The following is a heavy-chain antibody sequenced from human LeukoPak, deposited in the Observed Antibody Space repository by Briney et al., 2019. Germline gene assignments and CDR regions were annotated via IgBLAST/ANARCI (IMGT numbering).Heavy chain of an antibody. Sequence: GGSLRLSCAASGFTFSGYEMNWVRQAPGKGLEWVSYISSSGSTIYYADSVKGRFTISRDNAKNSLYLQMDSLRAEDTAVYYCARGPSSPLTHWGQGTLVTVSS. D-gene: IGHD6-6*01. J-gene: IGHJ4*02. CDR1: GFTFSGYE. V-gene: IGHV3-48*03. CDR3: ARGPSSPLTH. CDR2: ISSSGSTI.